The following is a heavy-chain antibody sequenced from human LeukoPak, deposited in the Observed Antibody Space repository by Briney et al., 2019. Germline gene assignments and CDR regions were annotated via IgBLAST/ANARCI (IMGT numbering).Heavy chain of an antibody. CDR1: RDTLSSNIAA. V-gene: IGHV6-1*01. CDR2: TYYRSKWYK. J-gene: IGHJ6*02. Sequence: LSQTLSLTCALSRDTLSSNIAAWDWVRLSRSRGLEWLVRTYYRSKWYKDYAVSVKSRITINPDTTKNQFSLQLNSVTPEETAVYYCARDDYGMDIWGQGTTVTVSS. CDR3: ARDDYGMDI.